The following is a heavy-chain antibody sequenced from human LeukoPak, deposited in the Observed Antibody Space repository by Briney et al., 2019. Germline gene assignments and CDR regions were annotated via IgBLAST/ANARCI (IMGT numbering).Heavy chain of an antibody. V-gene: IGHV3-49*04. J-gene: IGHJ5*02. CDR2: IRSKAYGGTP. CDR3: TRDNIGYSYGWFDP. D-gene: IGHD5-18*01. CDR1: GFTFSNYA. Sequence: GGSLRLSCAASGFTFSNYAMHWVRQAPGKGLEWVGFIRSKAYGGTPEYAASVKGRFTISRDDSKSIAYLQMNSLKTEDTAVYYCTRDNIGYSYGWFDPWGQGTLVTVSS.